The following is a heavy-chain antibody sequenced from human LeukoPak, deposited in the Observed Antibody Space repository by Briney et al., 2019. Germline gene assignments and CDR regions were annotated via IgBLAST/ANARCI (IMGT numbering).Heavy chain of an antibody. CDR3: AREVSTAGPYYYYYYNRDV. D-gene: IGHD1-1*01. CDR1: GYTFTSYG. V-gene: IGHV1-18*01. Sequence: GASVKVSCKASGYTFTSYGISWVRQAPGQGLEWMGWISAYNGNTNYAQKLQGRVTMTTDTSTSTAYMELRSLRSDDTAVYYCAREVSTAGPYYYYYYNRDVGGKGTTVTVS. CDR2: ISAYNGNT. J-gene: IGHJ6*03.